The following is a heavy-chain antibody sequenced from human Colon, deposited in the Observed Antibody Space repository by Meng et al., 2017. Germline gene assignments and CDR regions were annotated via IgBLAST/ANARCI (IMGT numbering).Heavy chain of an antibody. CDR2: INPSGGST. V-gene: IGHV1-46*01. CDR3: ARDSHLRSSWVRLGFDY. CDR1: GYTFTSYY. D-gene: IGHD6-13*01. Sequence: ASVKVSCKASGYTFTSYYMHWVRQPPGQGLEWMGIINPSGGSTSYAQKFQGRVTMTRDTSTSTVYMELSSLRSEDTAVYYCARDSHLRSSWVRLGFDYWGQGTLVTVSS. J-gene: IGHJ4*02.